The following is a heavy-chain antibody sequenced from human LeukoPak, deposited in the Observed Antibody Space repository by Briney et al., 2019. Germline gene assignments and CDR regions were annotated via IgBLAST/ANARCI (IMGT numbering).Heavy chain of an antibody. V-gene: IGHV1-69*05. CDR3: ARDLHSSSWYLLYMDV. Sequence: SVKVSCKASGGTFSSYAISWVRQAPGQGLEWMGRIIPIFGTASYAQKFQGRVTMTRDTSTSTVYMELSSLRSEDTAVYYCARDLHSSSWYLLYMDVWGKGPRSPSP. CDR1: GGTFSSYA. D-gene: IGHD6-13*01. CDR2: IIPIFGTA. J-gene: IGHJ6*03.